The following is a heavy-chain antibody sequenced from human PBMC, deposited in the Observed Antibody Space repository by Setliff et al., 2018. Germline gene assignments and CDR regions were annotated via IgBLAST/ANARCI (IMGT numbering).Heavy chain of an antibody. CDR2: IYYSGST. CDR3: ARGGKILEWLYAHDY. Sequence: SSETLSLTCTVSGGSISSSSYYWGWIRQPPGKGLEWIGSIYYSGSTYYNPSLKSRVTTSVDTSKNQFSLKLSSVTAADTAVYYCARGGKILEWLYAHDYWGQGTLVTVSS. D-gene: IGHD3-3*01. J-gene: IGHJ4*02. CDR1: GGSISSSSYY. V-gene: IGHV4-39*07.